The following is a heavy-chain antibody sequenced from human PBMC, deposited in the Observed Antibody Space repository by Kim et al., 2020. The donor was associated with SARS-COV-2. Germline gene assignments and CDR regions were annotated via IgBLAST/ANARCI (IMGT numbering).Heavy chain of an antibody. V-gene: IGHV3-23*01. CDR2: LSNNGGST. J-gene: IGHJ4*02. Sequence: GGSLRLSCAASGFTFNRYALGWVRQAPGKGLEWVSSLSNNGGSTYYADSVKGRITISRDNSKNALYLQMNSLRPEDTAIYYCAKGGAYGDHVPDWGQGTLVTVSS. CDR3: AKGGAYGDHVPD. D-gene: IGHD4-17*01. CDR1: GFTFNRYA.